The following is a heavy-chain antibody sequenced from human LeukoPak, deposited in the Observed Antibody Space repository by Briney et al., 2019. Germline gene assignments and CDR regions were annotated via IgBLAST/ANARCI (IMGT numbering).Heavy chain of an antibody. CDR1: GFTFSSCA. V-gene: IGHV3-23*05. CDR2: IIDSGNSL. D-gene: IGHD3-3*02. Sequence: GGSLRLSCAASGFTFSSCAMSWVRQAPGKGLEWVSTIIDSGNSLYYADSVEGRFTISRDNSKNTLYLQMNSLRAEDTAVYYCASVLAALTDYWGQGTLVTVSS. CDR3: ASVLAALTDY. J-gene: IGHJ4*02.